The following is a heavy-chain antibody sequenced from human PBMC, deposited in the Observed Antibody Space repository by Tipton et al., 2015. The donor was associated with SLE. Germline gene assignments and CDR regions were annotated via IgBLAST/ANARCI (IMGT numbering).Heavy chain of an antibody. CDR2: IYYSGST. Sequence: LRLSCTVSGGSISSSSYYWGWIRQPPGKGLEWIGSIYYSGSTYYNPSLKSRVTISVDTSKNQFSLKLSSVTAADTAVYYCARGHFSFDYWGQGTLVTVSS. V-gene: IGHV4-39*07. J-gene: IGHJ4*02. CDR3: ARGHFSFDY. D-gene: IGHD2/OR15-2a*01. CDR1: GGSISSSSYY.